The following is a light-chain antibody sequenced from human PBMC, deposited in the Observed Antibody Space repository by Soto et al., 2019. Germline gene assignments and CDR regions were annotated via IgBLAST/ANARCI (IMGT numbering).Light chain of an antibody. CDR1: SSDVGGYNY. V-gene: IGLV2-8*01. CDR2: EVS. J-gene: IGLJ2*01. CDR3: SSYAGSNKSVV. Sequence: QSALTQPPSASGSPGQSVTISCTGTSSDVGGYNYVSLYQQHPGKAPKLMIYEVSKRPSGVPDRFSGSKSGNTASLTVPGLQAEDEADYYCSSYAGSNKSVVFGGGTKVTVL.